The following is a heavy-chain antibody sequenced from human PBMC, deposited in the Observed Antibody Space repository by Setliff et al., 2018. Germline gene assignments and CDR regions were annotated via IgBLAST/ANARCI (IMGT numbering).Heavy chain of an antibody. V-gene: IGHV2-5*01. D-gene: IGHD6-13*01. Sequence: SGPTLVNPTETLTLTCSLSGVSLSASGVGVGWIRQPPGKALEWLALMFWNGGERYNPSLSSRLSIAKDTSRNEVVLTLINLDPLDMATYYCAHRQLGSAAAGASFDFWGRGTLVTVSS. J-gene: IGHJ4*02. CDR1: GVSLSASGVG. CDR2: MFWNGGE. CDR3: AHRQLGSAAAGASFDF.